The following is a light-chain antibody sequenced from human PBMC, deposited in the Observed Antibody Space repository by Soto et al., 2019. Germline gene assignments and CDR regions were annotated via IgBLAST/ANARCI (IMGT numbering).Light chain of an antibody. V-gene: IGKV1-5*03. CDR3: QQYDSFTIT. CDR1: QSIRTW. J-gene: IGKJ5*01. Sequence: DIQMTQSPSTLSASIGDSVTITCRASQSIRTWLAWHQQKPGKAPNLLIYRASSLGSGVSSRFSGSGSVREFTLTISSLQPGDFATYYCQQYDSFTITFGQGTRLEIK. CDR2: RAS.